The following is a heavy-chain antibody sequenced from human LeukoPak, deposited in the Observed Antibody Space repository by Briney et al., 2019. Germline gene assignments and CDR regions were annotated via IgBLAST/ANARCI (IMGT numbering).Heavy chain of an antibody. CDR1: GFTFSSYS. CDR3: TTALTRRVLRFLEWPDY. D-gene: IGHD3-3*01. CDR2: ISSSSSTI. Sequence: GGSLRLSCAASGFTFSSYSMNWVRQAPGKGLEWVSYISSSSSTIYYADSVKGRFTISRDNAKNSLYLQMNSLKTEDTAVYYCTTALTRRVLRFLEWPDYWGQGTLVTVSS. V-gene: IGHV3-48*01. J-gene: IGHJ4*02.